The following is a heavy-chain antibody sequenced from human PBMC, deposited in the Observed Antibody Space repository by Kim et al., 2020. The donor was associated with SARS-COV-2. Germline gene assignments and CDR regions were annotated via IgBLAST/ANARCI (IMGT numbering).Heavy chain of an antibody. J-gene: IGHJ6*04. CDR1: GGSISSYY. D-gene: IGHD2-2*01. V-gene: IGHV4-59*08. CDR2: IYYSGST. CDR3: ARLCSSTSCYALSGMDV. Sequence: SETLSLTCTVSGGSISSYYWSWIRQPPGKGLEWIGYIYYSGSTNYNPSLKSRVTISVDTSKNQFSLKLSSVTAADTAVYYCARLCSSTSCYALSGMDVWGKGTTVTVSS.